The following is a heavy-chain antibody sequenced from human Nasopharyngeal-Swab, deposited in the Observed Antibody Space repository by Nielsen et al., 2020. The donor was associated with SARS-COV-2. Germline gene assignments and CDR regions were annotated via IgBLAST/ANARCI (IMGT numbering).Heavy chain of an antibody. CDR2: ISYDGSNK. CDR3: AKDFRSGWTSYYYYYMDV. V-gene: IGHV3-30*18. Sequence: GGSLRLSCAASGFTFSSYGMHWVRQAPGKGLEWVAVISYDGSNKYYADSVKGRFTISRDNSKNTLYLQMNSLRAEDTAVYYCAKDFRSGWTSYYYYYMDVWGKGTTVTVSS. J-gene: IGHJ6*03. D-gene: IGHD6-19*01. CDR1: GFTFSSYG.